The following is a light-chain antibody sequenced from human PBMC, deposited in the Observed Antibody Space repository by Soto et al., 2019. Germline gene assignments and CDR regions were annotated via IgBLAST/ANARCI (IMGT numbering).Light chain of an antibody. CDR3: QSYDSSLSGSV. CDR2: RNS. Sequence: QSVLTQPPSVSGAPGQRVTISCTGSSSNIGAGYDVHWYQQLPGTAPKLLIYRNSNRPSGVPDRFSGSKSGISASLAITGLQAEDEADYYCQSYDSSLSGSVFGGGTKLTVL. V-gene: IGLV1-40*01. CDR1: SSNIGAGYD. J-gene: IGLJ3*02.